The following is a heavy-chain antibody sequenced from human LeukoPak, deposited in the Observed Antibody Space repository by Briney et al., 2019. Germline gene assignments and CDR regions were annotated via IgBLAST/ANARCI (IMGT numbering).Heavy chain of an antibody. D-gene: IGHD5-24*01. CDR2: IHYSVST. CDR3: ATTAGHGYSDY. CDR1: GGAINSYY. Sequence: PSETLSLTCTVSGGAINSYYWSGIRQPPGNGLDWMAYIHYSVSTNYKPSLKRRFTITLDTTKNQFSLKLSSVTAAATAVYYCATTAGHGYSDYWGQGTLVTVSS. V-gene: IGHV4-59*08. J-gene: IGHJ4*02.